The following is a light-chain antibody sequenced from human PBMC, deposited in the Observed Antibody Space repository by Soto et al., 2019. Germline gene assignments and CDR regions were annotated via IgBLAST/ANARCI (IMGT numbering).Light chain of an antibody. CDR1: QSVSSSF. Sequence: EVVLTQSPGTLSLSPGERATLSCRASQSVSSSFLAWYQQKPGQAPRLLIHAASTGATGIPARFRGSGSGTDFTLTISSLEPEDSAVYFCQQYGDSPFTFGPGTKVDLK. CDR3: QQYGDSPFT. V-gene: IGKV3-20*01. J-gene: IGKJ3*01. CDR2: AAS.